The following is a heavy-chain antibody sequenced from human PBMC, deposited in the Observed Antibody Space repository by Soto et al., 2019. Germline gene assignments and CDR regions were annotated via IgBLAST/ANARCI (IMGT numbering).Heavy chain of an antibody. Sequence: EVQLVESGGGLVKPGGSLRLSCAASGFTFSSYSMNWVRQAPGKGLEWVSSISSSSSYIYYADSVKGRFTISRDNAKNSLYLQMNSLRAEDTAVYYCARTPHYSYSVLRFLEWFNYFDYWGQGTLVTVPS. CDR1: GFTFSSYS. D-gene: IGHD3-3*01. CDR3: ARTPHYSYSVLRFLEWFNYFDY. V-gene: IGHV3-21*01. J-gene: IGHJ4*02. CDR2: ISSSSSYI.